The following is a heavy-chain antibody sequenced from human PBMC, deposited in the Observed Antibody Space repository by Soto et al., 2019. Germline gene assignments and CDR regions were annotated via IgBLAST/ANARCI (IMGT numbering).Heavy chain of an antibody. CDR1: GFTFSSYA. CDR3: ATSVGANGYDDY. CDR2: ISGSGGST. J-gene: IGHJ4*02. Sequence: GGSLRLSCAASGFTFSSYAMSWVRQAPGKGLEWVSAISGSGGSTYYADSVKGRFTISRDNSKNTLYLQMNTLRAEDTAVYYCATSVGANGYDDYWGQGTLVTVSS. D-gene: IGHD5-12*01. V-gene: IGHV3-23*01.